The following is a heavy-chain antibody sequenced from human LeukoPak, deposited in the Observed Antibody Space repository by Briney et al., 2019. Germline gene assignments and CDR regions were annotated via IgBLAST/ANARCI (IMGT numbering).Heavy chain of an antibody. CDR2: ISGGGGNT. J-gene: IGHJ4*02. Sequence: GGSLRLSCAASGFTFSSYAMSWVRQAPGKGLEWVSAISGGGGNTYYADSVRGRFTISRDNSRKTLYLQMNSLRAEDTAVYYCAKDQRDGYNHPYYFDYWGQGTLVTVSS. CDR1: GFTFSSYA. CDR3: AKDQRDGYNHPYYFDY. D-gene: IGHD5-24*01. V-gene: IGHV3-23*01.